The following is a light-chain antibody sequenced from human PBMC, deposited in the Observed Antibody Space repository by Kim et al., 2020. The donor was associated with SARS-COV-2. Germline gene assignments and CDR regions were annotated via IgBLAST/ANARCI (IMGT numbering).Light chain of an antibody. CDR1: QSVSSY. J-gene: IGKJ5*01. Sequence: EIVLTQSPATLSLSPGERATLSCRASQSVSSYLAWYQQKPGQAPRLLIYDASNRATGILARFSGSGSGTDFTLTISSLEPEDFAVYYCQQRSNWPRTFGQGTRLEIK. V-gene: IGKV3-11*01. CDR2: DAS. CDR3: QQRSNWPRT.